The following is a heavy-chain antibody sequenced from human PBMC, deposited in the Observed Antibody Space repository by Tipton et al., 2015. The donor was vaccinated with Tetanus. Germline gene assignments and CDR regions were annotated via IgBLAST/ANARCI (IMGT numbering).Heavy chain of an antibody. CDR3: ARPPDYYYGMDV. CDR2: VYYSGST. V-gene: IGHV4-61*05. CDR1: GGSISSDAHY. J-gene: IGHJ6*02. Sequence: GLVKPSETLSLTCTVSGGSISSDAHYWSWIRQAPGKGLEWLGYVYYSGSTNYNPSLKSRVTISTDKSKNQVSLRLNSVTAADTAVYFCARPPDYYYGMDVWGQGTTVTVSS.